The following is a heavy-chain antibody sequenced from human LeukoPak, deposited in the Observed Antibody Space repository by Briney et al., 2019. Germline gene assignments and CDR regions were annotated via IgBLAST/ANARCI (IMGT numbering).Heavy chain of an antibody. CDR3: VRGFLGLNGGV. J-gene: IGHJ6*02. CDR1: GGSFSGYY. CDR2: INHNGST. Sequence: SETLSLTCGVSGGSFSGYYWNWIRQAPGKGLEWIGEINHNGSTSSNPSLKSRVTISVDTSRSRFSLKLNSATAADTAVYYCVRGFLGLNGGVWGQGTTVTVSS. V-gene: IGHV4-34*01. D-gene: IGHD1-26*01.